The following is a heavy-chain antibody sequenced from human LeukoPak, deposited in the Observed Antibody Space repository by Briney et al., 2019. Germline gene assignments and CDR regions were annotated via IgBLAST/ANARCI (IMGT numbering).Heavy chain of an antibody. D-gene: IGHD2-2*01. Sequence: SVKVSCKASGGTFSSYAISWVRQAPGQGLELMGGIIPIFGTANYAQKFQGRVTITTDESTSTAYMELSSLRSEDSAVYYCARDIVVVPAAGGGAFDIWGQGTMVTVSS. J-gene: IGHJ3*02. CDR3: ARDIVVVPAAGGGAFDI. V-gene: IGHV1-69*05. CDR2: IIPIFGTA. CDR1: GGTFSSYA.